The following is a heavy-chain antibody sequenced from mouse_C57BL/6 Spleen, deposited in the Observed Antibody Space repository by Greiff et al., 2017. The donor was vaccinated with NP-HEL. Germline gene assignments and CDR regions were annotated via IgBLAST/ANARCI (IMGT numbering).Heavy chain of an antibody. J-gene: IGHJ4*01. D-gene: IGHD2-5*01. CDR1: GYTFTDYN. Sequence: EVQLQQSGPELVKPGASVKIPCKASGYTFTDYNMDWVKQSHGKSLEWIGDINPNNGGTIYNQKFKGKATLTVDKSSSTAYMELRSLTSEDTAVYYCARRGAYYSNYVDAMDYWGQGTSVTVSS. CDR2: INPNNGGT. CDR3: ARRGAYYSNYVDAMDY. V-gene: IGHV1-18*01.